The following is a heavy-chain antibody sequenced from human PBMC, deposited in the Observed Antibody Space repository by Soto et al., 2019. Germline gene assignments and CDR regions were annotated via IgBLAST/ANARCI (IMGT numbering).Heavy chain of an antibody. V-gene: IGHV4-34*01. Sequence: KPSETLSLTCAVYGGSFSGYYWSWIRQPPGKGLEWIGEINHSGGTNYNPSLKSRVTISVDTSKNQFSLKLSSVTAADTAVYYCAGGGRYYGSGSYYTALRGYYYYGMVVWGQGATVTV. CDR1: GGSFSGYY. CDR3: AGGGRYYGSGSYYTALRGYYYYGMVV. CDR2: INHSGGT. J-gene: IGHJ6*02. D-gene: IGHD3-10*01.